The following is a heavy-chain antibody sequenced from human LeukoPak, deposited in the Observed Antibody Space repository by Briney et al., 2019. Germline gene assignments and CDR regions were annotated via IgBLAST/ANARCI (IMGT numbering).Heavy chain of an antibody. CDR2: VNPNSSGT. V-gene: IGHV1-2*02. J-gene: IGHJ4*02. D-gene: IGHD3-22*01. Sequence: ASVKVSCKASGYTFTGYYIHWVRQAPGQGLEWMGWVNPNSSGTNYAQNFQGRVTMTRDTSISTAYMEPSRLTSDDTAVYYCARAGYYDSSGYYHPFDYWGQGILVTVSS. CDR3: ARAGYYDSSGYYHPFDY. CDR1: GYTFTGYY.